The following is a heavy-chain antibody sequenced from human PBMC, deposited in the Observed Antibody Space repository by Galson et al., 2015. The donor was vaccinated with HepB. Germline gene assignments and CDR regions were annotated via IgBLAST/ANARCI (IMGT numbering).Heavy chain of an antibody. V-gene: IGHV3-30*04. CDR3: ARGSPGYSYGPVDY. Sequence: SLRLSCAASGFTFSSYAMHWVRQAPGKGLEWVAVISYDGSNKYYADSVKGRFTISRDNSKNTLYLQMNSLRAGDTAVYYCARGSPGYSYGPVDYWGQGTLVTVSS. CDR2: ISYDGSNK. J-gene: IGHJ4*02. D-gene: IGHD5-18*01. CDR1: GFTFSSYA.